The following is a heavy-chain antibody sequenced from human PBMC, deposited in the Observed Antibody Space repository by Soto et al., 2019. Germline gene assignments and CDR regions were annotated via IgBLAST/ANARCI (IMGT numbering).Heavy chain of an antibody. CDR3: ARDPSLAHYYDSSGYYSAAIRYYFDY. J-gene: IGHJ4*02. CDR2: ILYDGSNK. CDR1: GFTFSSYA. Sequence: QVQLVESGGGVVQPGRSLRLSCAASGFTFSSYAMHWVRQAPGKGLEWVAVILYDGSNKYYADSVKGRFTISRDNSKNTLYLQMNSLRAEDTAVYYCARDPSLAHYYDSSGYYSAAIRYYFDYWGQGTLVTVSS. V-gene: IGHV3-30-3*01. D-gene: IGHD3-22*01.